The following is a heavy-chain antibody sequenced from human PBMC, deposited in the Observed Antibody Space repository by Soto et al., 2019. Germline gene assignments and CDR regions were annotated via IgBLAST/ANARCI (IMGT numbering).Heavy chain of an antibody. J-gene: IGHJ4*02. CDR3: ARGACSSTSCYFDY. D-gene: IGHD2-2*01. CDR1: GGTFSSYA. Sequence: QVQLVQSGAEVKKPGSSVNVSCKASGGTFSSYAISWVRQAPGQGLEWMGGIIPIFGTANYAQKFQGRVTITADESTSTAYMELSSLRSEDTAVYYCARGACSSTSCYFDYWGQGTLVTVSS. CDR2: IIPIFGTA. V-gene: IGHV1-69*01.